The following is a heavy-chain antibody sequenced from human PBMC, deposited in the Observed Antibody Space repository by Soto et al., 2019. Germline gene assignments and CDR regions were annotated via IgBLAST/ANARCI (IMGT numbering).Heavy chain of an antibody. V-gene: IGHV1-69*13. CDR3: ARDKGPFKYSSSSGFFDY. Sequence: GPSVKVSCKASGGTFSSYAISWVRQAPGQGLEWMGGIIPIFGTANYAQKFQGRVTITADESTSTAYMELSSLRSEDTAVYYCARDKGPFKYSSSSGFFDYWGQGTLVTVSS. CDR1: GGTFSSYA. J-gene: IGHJ4*02. CDR2: IIPIFGTA. D-gene: IGHD6-6*01.